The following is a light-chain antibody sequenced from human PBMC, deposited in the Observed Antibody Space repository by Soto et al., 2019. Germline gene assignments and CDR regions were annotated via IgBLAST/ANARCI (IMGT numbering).Light chain of an antibody. Sequence: EIVLTQSPGTLSLSPGDRATLSSRASQSVSNSYLAWYQQKPGRAPRLLIYGASSRATDIPDRFSGSGSGTDFTLTISRLEPVDSAVYYCQQYGSSPTTFGQGTKVDIK. CDR3: QQYGSSPTT. V-gene: IGKV3-20*01. J-gene: IGKJ1*01. CDR1: QSVSNSY. CDR2: GAS.